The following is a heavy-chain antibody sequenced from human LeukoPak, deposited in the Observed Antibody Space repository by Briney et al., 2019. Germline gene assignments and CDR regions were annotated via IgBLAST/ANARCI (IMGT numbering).Heavy chain of an antibody. V-gene: IGHV3-21*01. Sequence: PGRSLRLSCAASGFTFSSYSMNWVRQARGKGLEWVSSISSSSSYIYYADSVKGRFTISRDNAKNSLYLQMNSLRAEDTAVYYCASQQLVQEGYYYYGMDVWGQGTTVTVSS. D-gene: IGHD6-13*01. CDR2: ISSSSSYI. CDR1: GFTFSSYS. J-gene: IGHJ6*02. CDR3: ASQQLVQEGYYYYGMDV.